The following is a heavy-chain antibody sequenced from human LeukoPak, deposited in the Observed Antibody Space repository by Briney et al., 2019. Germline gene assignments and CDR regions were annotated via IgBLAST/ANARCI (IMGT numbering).Heavy chain of an antibody. Sequence: SETLSLTCTVSGGSISSGGYYWSWIRQHPGKGLEWIGYIYYSGSTNYNPSLKSRVTISVDTSKNQFSLKLSSVTAADTAVYYCARELVYCGGDCYPAGWFDPWGQGTLVTVSS. J-gene: IGHJ5*02. CDR2: IYYSGST. V-gene: IGHV4-61*08. CDR3: ARELVYCGGDCYPAGWFDP. D-gene: IGHD2-21*02. CDR1: GGSISSGGYY.